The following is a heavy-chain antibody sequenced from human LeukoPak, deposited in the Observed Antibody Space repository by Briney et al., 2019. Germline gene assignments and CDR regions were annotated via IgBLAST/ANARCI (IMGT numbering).Heavy chain of an antibody. V-gene: IGHV3-30*14. CDR3: ARVVGNWFDP. Sequence: PGGSLRLSCAASGFTFSSYAMHWVRQAPGKGLEWVAIISYDGSNKYYADSVKGRFTISRDNSKNTLYLQMNSLRAEDTAVYYCARVVGNWFDPWGQGTLVTVSS. J-gene: IGHJ5*02. D-gene: IGHD1-26*01. CDR1: GFTFSSYA. CDR2: ISYDGSNK.